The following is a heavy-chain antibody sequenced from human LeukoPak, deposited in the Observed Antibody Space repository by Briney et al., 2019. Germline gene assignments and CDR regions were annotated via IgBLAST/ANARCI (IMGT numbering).Heavy chain of an antibody. J-gene: IGHJ4*02. Sequence: PSETLSLNCAVYGGSFSGYYWSWIRQPPGKGLEWIGEINHSGSTNYNPSLKSRVTISVDTSKNQFSLKLSSVTAADTAVYYCARVEFGGYYDSSGHQDYWGQGTLVTVSS. V-gene: IGHV4-34*01. CDR3: ARVEFGGYYDSSGHQDY. CDR1: GGSFSGYY. CDR2: INHSGST. D-gene: IGHD3-22*01.